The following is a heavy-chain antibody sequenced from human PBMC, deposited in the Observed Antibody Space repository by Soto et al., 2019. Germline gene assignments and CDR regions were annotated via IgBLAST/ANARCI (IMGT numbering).Heavy chain of an antibody. J-gene: IGHJ6*02. V-gene: IGHV3-74*01. Sequence: QPGGSLRLSCAASGFTFGSYWMNWVRQAPGKGLVWVSRIDSDGSSTTYADSVKGRFTTPRDNAKNTLYLQMSSLRVEDTAVYYCARGRPYGMDVWGQGTTVTVSS. CDR1: GFTFGSYW. CDR3: ARGRPYGMDV. CDR2: IDSDGSST.